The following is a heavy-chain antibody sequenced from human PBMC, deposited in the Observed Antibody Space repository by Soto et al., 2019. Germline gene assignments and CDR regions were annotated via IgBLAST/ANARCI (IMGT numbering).Heavy chain of an antibody. CDR3: ARDLAALRYFDWLPDYYYYGMDV. CDR2: TYYRSKWYN. D-gene: IGHD3-9*01. J-gene: IGHJ6*02. CDR1: GDSVSSNSAA. V-gene: IGHV6-1*01. Sequence: PSQTLSLTCAISGDSVSSNSAAWSWIRQSPSRGLEWLGRTYYRSKWYNDYAVSVKSRITINPDTSKNQFSLQLNSVTPEDTAVYYCARDLAALRYFDWLPDYYYYGMDVWGQGTTVTVSS.